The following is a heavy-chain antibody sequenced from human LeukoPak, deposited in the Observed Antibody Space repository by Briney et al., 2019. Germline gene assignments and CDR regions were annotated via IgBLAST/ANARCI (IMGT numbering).Heavy chain of an antibody. CDR2: VNNSRTT. D-gene: IGHD6-25*01. J-gene: IGHJ5*02. CDR1: AGSFSGYN. Sequence: SVTLSCTGAVYAGSFSGYNWSWLPPPPGKGLEWIGKVNNSRTTNYNPSLKSRITISVDTTKNALSLKLSSVTAADTAVYYCARDGSSGNLFDPWGQGTLVTVSS. CDR3: ARDGSSGNLFDP. V-gene: IGHV4-34*01.